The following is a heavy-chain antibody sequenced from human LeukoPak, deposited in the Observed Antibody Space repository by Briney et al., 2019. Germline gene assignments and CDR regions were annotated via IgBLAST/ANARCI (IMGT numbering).Heavy chain of an antibody. CDR3: ASSGPPVAAAGTLGFDY. D-gene: IGHD6-13*01. CDR2: IIPILGSA. Sequence: SVKVFCRASGGTCSSYAISWGRHAPGQRLEWRGRIIPILGSATYAQTFLGRVTTTADKSTSTASFLLRSLRSEDTAAYYCASSGPPVAAAGTLGFDYWGQGTLVTVSS. CDR1: GGTCSSYA. J-gene: IGHJ4*02. V-gene: IGHV1-69*04.